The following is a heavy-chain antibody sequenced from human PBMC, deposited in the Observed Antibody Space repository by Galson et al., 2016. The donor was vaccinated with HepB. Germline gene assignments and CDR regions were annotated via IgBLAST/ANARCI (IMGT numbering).Heavy chain of an antibody. CDR2: ITYHGRNQ. Sequence: SLRLSCAASGFTFRSYGLQWVRQAPGKGPEWLAIITYHGRNQFYADSVKGRFTISRVDSRNSVYLQMDSLREEDTAVYYCGKWDWNDPADWGQGTLVSVSS. D-gene: IGHD1-1*01. CDR1: GFTFRSYG. CDR3: GKWDWNDPAD. J-gene: IGHJ4*02. V-gene: IGHV3-30*03.